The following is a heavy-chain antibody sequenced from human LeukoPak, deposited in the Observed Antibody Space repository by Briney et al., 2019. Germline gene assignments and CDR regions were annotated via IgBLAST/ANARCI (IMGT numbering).Heavy chain of an antibody. CDR2: IYHSGST. V-gene: IGHV4-38-2*01. CDR3: ASPPLLYYDSSGYYRTDAFDI. CDR1: GYSISSGYY. J-gene: IGHJ3*02. D-gene: IGHD3-22*01. Sequence: SETLSLTCAVSGYSISSGYYWGWIWQPPGKGLEWIGSIYHSGSTYYNPSLKSRVTISVDTSKNQFSLKLSSVTAADTAVYYCASPPLLYYDSSGYYRTDAFDIWGQGTMVTVSS.